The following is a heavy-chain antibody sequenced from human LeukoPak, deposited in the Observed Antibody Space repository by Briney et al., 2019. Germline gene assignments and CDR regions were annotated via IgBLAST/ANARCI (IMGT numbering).Heavy chain of an antibody. CDR2: INPNSGGT. J-gene: IGHJ4*02. CDR1: GYTFTVYY. V-gene: IGHV1-2*02. CDR3: ARGGITIFGVVIINYFDY. D-gene: IGHD3-3*01. Sequence: ASVKVSCKASGYTFTVYYMHRVRQAPGQGLEWMGWINPNSGGTNYAQKFQGRVTMTRDTSISTAYMELSRLRSDDTAVYYCARGGITIFGVVIINYFDYWGQGTLVTVSS.